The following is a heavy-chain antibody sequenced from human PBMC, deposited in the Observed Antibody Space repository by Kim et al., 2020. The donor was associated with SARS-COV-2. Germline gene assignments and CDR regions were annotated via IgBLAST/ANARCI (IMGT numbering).Heavy chain of an antibody. D-gene: IGHD3-10*01. V-gene: IGHV4-59*01. CDR3: ARDSGVRGASLDY. Sequence: YTPSHNRRVTISVDTSKNQFSLKLSSVTAADTAVYYCARDSGVRGASLDYWGQGTLVTVSS. J-gene: IGHJ4*02.